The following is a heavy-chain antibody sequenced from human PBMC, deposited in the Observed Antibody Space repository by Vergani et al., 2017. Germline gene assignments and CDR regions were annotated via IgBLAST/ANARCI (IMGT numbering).Heavy chain of an antibody. CDR2: ISSSSSTI. D-gene: IGHD3-10*01. V-gene: IGHV3-48*01. J-gene: IGHJ4*02. CDR3: TRPRGYGSGTYYDY. CDR1: GFTFSSYS. Sequence: EVQLVESGGGLVQPGGSLRLSCAGSGFTFSSYSMNWVRQAPGKGLEWVSYISSSSSTIYYADSVKGRFTISRDNAKNSLYLQMNSLRAEDTAVYYCTRPRGYGSGTYYDYWGQGTLVTVSS.